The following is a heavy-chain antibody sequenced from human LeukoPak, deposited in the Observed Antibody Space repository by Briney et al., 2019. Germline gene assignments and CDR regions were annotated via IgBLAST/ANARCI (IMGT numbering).Heavy chain of an antibody. D-gene: IGHD2-2*01. Sequence: ASVKVSCTASGGTFSSYAISWVRQAPGQGLEWMGWMNPNSGNTGYAQKFQGRVTMTRNTSISTAYMELSSLRSEDTAVYYCARGRMGRVPAAVRFDPWGQGTLVTVSS. CDR2: MNPNSGNT. CDR3: ARGRMGRVPAAVRFDP. J-gene: IGHJ5*02. V-gene: IGHV1-8*02. CDR1: GGTFSSYA.